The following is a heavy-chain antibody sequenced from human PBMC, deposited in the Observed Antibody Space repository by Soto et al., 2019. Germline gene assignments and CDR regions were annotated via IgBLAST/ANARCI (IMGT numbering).Heavy chain of an antibody. CDR1: GFTFSSYG. D-gene: IGHD3-16*01. V-gene: IGHV3-30*18. CDR2: ISYDGSNK. J-gene: IGHJ5*02. Sequence: GGSLRLSCAASGFTFSSYGMHWVRQAPGKGLEWVAVISYDGSNKYYADSVKGRFTISRDNSKNTLYLQMNSLRAEDTAVYYCAKDRKITFARVLDPWGQGTLGHRLL. CDR3: AKDRKITFARVLDP.